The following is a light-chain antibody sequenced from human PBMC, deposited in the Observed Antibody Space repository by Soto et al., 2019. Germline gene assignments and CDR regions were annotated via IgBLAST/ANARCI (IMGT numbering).Light chain of an antibody. CDR1: QSVTSY. V-gene: IGKV3-20*01. Sequence: EIVLTQSPGTLSLSPGERATLSCRASQSVTSYLAWYQQTPGQPPRVLIYGASSRATGIPDRFSGSGSGTDFTLTISRLEPEDFAVYYCQQYGSSPRTFGQGTKVEVK. CDR2: GAS. J-gene: IGKJ1*01. CDR3: QQYGSSPRT.